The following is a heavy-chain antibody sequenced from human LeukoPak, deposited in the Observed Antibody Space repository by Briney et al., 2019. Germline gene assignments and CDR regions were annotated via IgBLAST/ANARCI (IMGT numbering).Heavy chain of an antibody. J-gene: IGHJ4*02. D-gene: IGHD5-18*01. V-gene: IGHV3-23*01. CDR2: ISGSGGST. Sequence: GGSLRLSCVVSGFTFSNYAFNWVRQAPGKGLEWVSAISGSGGSTYYADSVKGRFTISRDNSKNTLYLQMNSLRAEDTAVYYCAKEVMGIQLWSDYWGQGTLVTVSS. CDR1: GFTFSNYA. CDR3: AKEVMGIQLWSDY.